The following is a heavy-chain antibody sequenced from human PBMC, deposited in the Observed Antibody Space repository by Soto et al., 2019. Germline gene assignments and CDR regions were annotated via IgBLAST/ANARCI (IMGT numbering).Heavy chain of an antibody. V-gene: IGHV4-59*01. CDR3: AALLQGSSGWERWFAT. J-gene: IGHJ5*02. D-gene: IGHD6-19*01. CDR1: NGSISSDY. Sequence: SETLSLTCSVSNGSISSDYWSWIRQPPGKGLEWIGYIHNSGSINYNPSLKSRLTISLDTSKNQISLKLRSVTAADTAVYYCAALLQGSSGWERWFATWGQGTLV. CDR2: IHNSGSI.